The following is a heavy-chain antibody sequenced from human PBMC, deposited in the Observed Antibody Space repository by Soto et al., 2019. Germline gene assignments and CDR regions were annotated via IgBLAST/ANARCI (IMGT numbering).Heavy chain of an antibody. CDR3: ARVVLRLGMAFDI. J-gene: IGHJ3*02. CDR1: GFTFSSYW. V-gene: IGHV3-7*01. D-gene: IGHD3-3*01. Sequence: EVQLVESGGGLVQPGGSLRLSCAASGFTFSSYWMSWVRQAPGKGLEWVANIKQDGSEKYYVDSVKGRFTISRDNAKNSLYLQMNSLRAEDTAVYYCARVVLRLGMAFDIWGQGTMVTVSS. CDR2: IKQDGSEK.